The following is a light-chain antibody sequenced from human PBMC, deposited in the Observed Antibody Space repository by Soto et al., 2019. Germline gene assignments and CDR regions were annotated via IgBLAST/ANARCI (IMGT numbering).Light chain of an antibody. CDR1: KSDIGVYDF. V-gene: IGLV2-8*01. Sequence: QSVLGQPPSASGSPGQSLTISCTGTKSDIGVYDFVSWYQHHPGKAPRLIIYEVVQRPSGVPDRFSGSKSGNTASLTVSGLQGADEADYFCKSYAGSNTYVFASGTKVTGL. CDR2: EVV. CDR3: KSYAGSNTYV. J-gene: IGLJ1*01.